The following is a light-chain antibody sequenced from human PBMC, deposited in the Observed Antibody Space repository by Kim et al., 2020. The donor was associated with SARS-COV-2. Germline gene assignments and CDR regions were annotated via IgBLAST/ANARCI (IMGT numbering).Light chain of an antibody. Sequence: EIVLTQSPDTLSLSPGERGTLSCRASQNIFTYLGWYQQKPGQSPRLLIYDASKRATGIPTRFSGSGSGTEFTLTINSLEAADFAVYYCQQRANWPITFGQGTRLEIK. CDR3: QQRANWPIT. CDR2: DAS. J-gene: IGKJ5*01. CDR1: QNIFTY. V-gene: IGKV3-11*01.